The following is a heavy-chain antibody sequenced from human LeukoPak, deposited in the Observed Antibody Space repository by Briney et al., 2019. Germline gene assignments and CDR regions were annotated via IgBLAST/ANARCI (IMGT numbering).Heavy chain of an antibody. CDR2: IWYDGSNK. J-gene: IGHJ4*02. CDR3: AKDRGDGGIKPTYYFDY. V-gene: IGHV3-33*06. CDR1: GFTFSSYG. Sequence: PGGSLRLSCAASGFTFSSYGMHWVRQAPGKGLEWVAVIWYDGSNKYYADSVKGRFTISRDNSKNTLYLQMNSLRAEDTAVYCCAKDRGDGGIKPTYYFDYWGQGTLVTVSS. D-gene: IGHD4-23*01.